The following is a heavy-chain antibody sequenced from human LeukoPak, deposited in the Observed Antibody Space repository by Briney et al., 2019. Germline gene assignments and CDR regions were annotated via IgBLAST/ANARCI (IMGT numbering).Heavy chain of an antibody. CDR3: NYDFWSGNDY. Sequence: GGSLRLSCAASGFTVSSNYMSWVRQAPGKGLEWVSGIYSGGSTYYADSVKGRFTISRDNSKNTLYLQMNSLRAEDTAVYYCNYDFWSGNDYWGQGTLVTVSS. V-gene: IGHV3-53*01. CDR2: IYSGGST. D-gene: IGHD3-3*01. CDR1: GFTVSSNY. J-gene: IGHJ4*02.